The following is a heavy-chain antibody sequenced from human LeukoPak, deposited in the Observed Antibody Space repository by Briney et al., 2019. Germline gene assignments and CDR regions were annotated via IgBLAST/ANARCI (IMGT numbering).Heavy chain of an antibody. CDR3: TSYDFWSGYYDAFDI. J-gene: IGHJ3*02. V-gene: IGHV3-73*01. CDR1: GFTFSGSA. D-gene: IGHD3-3*01. Sequence: GGSLKLSCAASGFTFSGSAMHWVRQASGKGLEWVGRIRSKANSYATAYAASVKGSFTISRDDSKNTAYLQMNSLKTEDTAVYYCTSYDFWSGYYDAFDIWGQGTMVTVSS. CDR2: IRSKANSYAT.